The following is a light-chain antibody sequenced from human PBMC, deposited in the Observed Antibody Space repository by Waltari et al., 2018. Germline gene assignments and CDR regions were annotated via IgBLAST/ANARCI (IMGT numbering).Light chain of an antibody. CDR3: QVWDSSRAHVV. J-gene: IGLJ3*02. V-gene: IGLV3-21*04. CDR1: NIGSRS. Sequence: SYVLPQPPSVSVAPGQTARITCGINNIGSRSVHWCQQRPGQAPVLVIYYYTDRPSGIPGRFSGSNSGDTATLTISRVEAGDEADYYCQVWDSSRAHVVFGGGTRLTVL. CDR2: YYT.